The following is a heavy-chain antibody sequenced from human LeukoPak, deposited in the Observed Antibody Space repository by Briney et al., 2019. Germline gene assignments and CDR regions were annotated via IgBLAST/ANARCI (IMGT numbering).Heavy chain of an antibody. V-gene: IGHV3-33*06. CDR3: AKDTVPSSGSVFTQAFDP. Sequence: GMSLRLSCAASGFTFSSYGMHWVRQAPGKGLEWVAVIWYDGSNKYYADSVKGRFTISRDNSKNTLYLQMNSLRAEDTAVYYCAKDTVPSSGSVFTQAFDPWGQGTLVTVSS. J-gene: IGHJ5*02. D-gene: IGHD6-19*01. CDR2: IWYDGSNK. CDR1: GFTFSSYG.